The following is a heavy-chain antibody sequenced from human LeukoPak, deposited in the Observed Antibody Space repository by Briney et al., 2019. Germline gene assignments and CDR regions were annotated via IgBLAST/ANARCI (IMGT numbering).Heavy chain of an antibody. CDR3: ARHEWGRYGPGPGFDS. J-gene: IGHJ5*01. Sequence: SETLSLTCVVSGGSISGYYWSWIRQPPGKGLEWIGYIYYSGSTYYNPSLKSRVTMSINTSEHQFSLNLNSVTAAATAVYYCARHEWGRYGPGPGFDSGRRGNVVTVT. D-gene: IGHD5-18*01. V-gene: IGHV4-59*08. CDR1: GGSISGYY. CDR2: IYYSGST.